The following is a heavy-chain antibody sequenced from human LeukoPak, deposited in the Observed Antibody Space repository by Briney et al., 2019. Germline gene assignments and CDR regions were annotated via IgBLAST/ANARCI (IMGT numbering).Heavy chain of an antibody. Sequence: SETLSLTCTVSGGSISSYYWSWIRQPPGKGLEWIGYIYYTGNTNYNPSLKSRVTISVDASNNQFSLRLSSVTVADTAVYYFASFSSAVTRGYAMAVWGQGTTVTSSS. V-gene: IGHV4-59*01. CDR3: ASFSSAVTRGYAMAV. CDR2: IYYTGNT. D-gene: IGHD4-17*01. J-gene: IGHJ6*02. CDR1: GGSISSYY.